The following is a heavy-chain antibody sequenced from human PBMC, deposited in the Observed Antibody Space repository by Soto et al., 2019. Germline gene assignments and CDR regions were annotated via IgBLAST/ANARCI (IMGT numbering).Heavy chain of an antibody. V-gene: IGHV3-33*01. Sequence: HVQLVESGGGVVQPGRSLRLSCAASGFTFSSYGMHWVRQAPGKGLEWVAVIWYDGSNKYYADSVKGRFTISRDNSKNTLYLQMNSLRAEDTAVYYCARDRVSGAFDIWGQGTMVTVSS. D-gene: IGHD1-26*01. CDR2: IWYDGSNK. CDR3: ARDRVSGAFDI. CDR1: GFTFSSYG. J-gene: IGHJ3*02.